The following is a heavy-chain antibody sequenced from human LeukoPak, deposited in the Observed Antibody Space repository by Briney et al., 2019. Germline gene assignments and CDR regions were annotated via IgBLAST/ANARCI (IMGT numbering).Heavy chain of an antibody. D-gene: IGHD3-3*01. CDR3: AKDFGVGDQTDY. CDR2: IRYDGSNK. V-gene: IGHV3-30*02. Sequence: PGGSLRLSCAASGFTFSSYGMHWVREAPGKGLEWVAFIRYDGSNKYYAESVKGRFTISRDNSKNTLYMQMNSLRAEDTAVYYCAKDFGVGDQTDYWGQGTLVTVSS. CDR1: GFTFSSYG. J-gene: IGHJ4*02.